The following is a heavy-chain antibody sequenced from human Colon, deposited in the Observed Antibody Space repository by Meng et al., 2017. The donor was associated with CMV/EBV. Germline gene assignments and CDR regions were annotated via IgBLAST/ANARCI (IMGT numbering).Heavy chain of an antibody. CDR1: GYKFTDYW. J-gene: IGHJ4*02. Sequence: GGSLRLSCVGSGYKFTDYWIGWVRQMPGKGLEWMGIIYPGDFDTRYSPSFQGRVAISVDRSLSTAYLQFSCLKASDTATYYCARSPTGISNPYHFDSWGQGTLVTVSS. CDR3: ARSPTGISNPYHFDS. D-gene: IGHD3-3*02. V-gene: IGHV5-51*01. CDR2: IYPGDFDT.